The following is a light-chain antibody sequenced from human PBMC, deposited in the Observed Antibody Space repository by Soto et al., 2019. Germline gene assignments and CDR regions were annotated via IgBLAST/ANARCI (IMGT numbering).Light chain of an antibody. CDR3: HHFGSSTGFT. V-gene: IGKV3-20*01. Sequence: EIVLTQSPGTLSLSPGERATLSCRASQNINSRYLAWYQQKPGQAPRLLIYGASSMATGIPDMFSGSGSGTDFTLTISRLDPEDFAMYYCHHFGSSTGFTVGPVNKVDI. CDR1: QNINSRY. CDR2: GAS. J-gene: IGKJ3*01.